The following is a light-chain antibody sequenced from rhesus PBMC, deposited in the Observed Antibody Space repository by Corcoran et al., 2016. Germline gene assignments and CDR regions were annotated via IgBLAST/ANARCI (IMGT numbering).Light chain of an antibody. CDR3: QQGYNIPWT. CDR1: QGISSW. J-gene: IGKJ1*01. Sequence: DIQMTQSPSSLSASVGDKVTITCRASQGISSWLAWYQPKPGKAPKLLIYGESALQSGVPSRVCGSGSGTDYTLTITSLQPEDFATYYCQQGYNIPWTFGQGTKVEIK. V-gene: IGKV1-18*01. CDR2: GES.